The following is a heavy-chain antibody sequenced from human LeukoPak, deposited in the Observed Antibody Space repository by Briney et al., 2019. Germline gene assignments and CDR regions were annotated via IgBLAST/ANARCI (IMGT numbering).Heavy chain of an antibody. CDR1: GHSFPSYW. CDR2: IYPGDSDT. V-gene: IGHV5-51*01. Sequence: GESLKISCKGPGHSFPSYWIGWVRQLPGKGLEYMGIIYPGDSDTRYSPSFQGQVSISADKSISTAYLQWSSLKASDTAIYYCATAYDGYNPNFDYWGQGTLVTVSS. J-gene: IGHJ4*02. D-gene: IGHD5-24*01. CDR3: ATAYDGYNPNFDY.